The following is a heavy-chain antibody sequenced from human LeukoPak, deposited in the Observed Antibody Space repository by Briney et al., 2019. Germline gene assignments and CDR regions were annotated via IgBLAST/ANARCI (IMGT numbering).Heavy chain of an antibody. CDR3: ARDTAMAPADY. Sequence: ASVKVSCKASGGTFSSYAISWVRQAPGQGLEWMGIINPSGGSTSYAQKFQGGVTMTRDMSTSTVYMELSSLRSEDTAVYYCARDTAMAPADYWGQGTLVTVSS. D-gene: IGHD5-18*01. CDR2: INPSGGST. J-gene: IGHJ4*02. CDR1: GGTFSSYA. V-gene: IGHV1-46*01.